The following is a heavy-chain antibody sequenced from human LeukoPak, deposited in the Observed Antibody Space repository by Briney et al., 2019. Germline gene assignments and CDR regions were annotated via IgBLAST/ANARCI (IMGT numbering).Heavy chain of an antibody. J-gene: IGHJ4*02. V-gene: IGHV3-23*01. D-gene: IGHD3-10*01. CDR2: ISGSGGST. CDR1: GFTFSSYA. Sequence: GGSLRLSCAASGFTFSSYAMSWVRQAPGKGLEWVSAISGSGGSTYYADSVKGRFTISRDNSKNSLYLQMNSLRAEDTAVYYCARAVYGSGSYYKYYFDYWGQGTLVTVSS. CDR3: ARAVYGSGSYYKYYFDY.